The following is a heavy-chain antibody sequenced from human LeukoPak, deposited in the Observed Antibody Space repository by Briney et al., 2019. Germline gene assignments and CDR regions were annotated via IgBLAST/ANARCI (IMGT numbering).Heavy chain of an antibody. CDR1: GGSISSYY. V-gene: IGHV4-59*08. D-gene: IGHD3-10*01. CDR3: ARRGSGSGSYSRYGMDV. Sequence: SETLSLTCTVSGGSISSYYWSWIRQPPGRGLEWIGYNYYSGSTSYNPSLKSRVTILVDTSKNQFSLKLSSVTAADTAVYYCARRGSGSGSYSRYGMDVWGQGTTVTVSS. CDR2: NYYSGST. J-gene: IGHJ6*02.